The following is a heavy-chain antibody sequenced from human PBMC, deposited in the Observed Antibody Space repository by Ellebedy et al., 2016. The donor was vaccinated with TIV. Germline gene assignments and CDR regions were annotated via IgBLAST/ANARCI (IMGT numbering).Heavy chain of an antibody. V-gene: IGHV3-73*01. CDR3: AKDRIVGARKFDD. CDR2: IKTKALNYAT. J-gene: IGHJ4*02. Sequence: PGGSLRLSCAASGFAFSGSAVHWVRQASGKGLEWIGHIKTKALNYATTYAASVQGRFVISRDDSKNTAYLQMNSLRAEDTAVYYCAKDRIVGARKFDDWGQGTLVTVSS. CDR1: GFAFSGSA. D-gene: IGHD1-26*01.